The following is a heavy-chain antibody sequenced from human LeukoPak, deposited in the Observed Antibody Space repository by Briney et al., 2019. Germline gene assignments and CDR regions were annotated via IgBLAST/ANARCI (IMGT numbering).Heavy chain of an antibody. CDR2: IDWDDDK. V-gene: IGHV2-70*11. J-gene: IGHJ4*02. Sequence: SGPTLVNPTQTLTLTCTFSGFSLSTSGMCVSWIRQPPGKALEWLARIDWDDDKYYSTSLKTRLTISKDTSKNQVVLTMTDMDPVDTATYYCARITPAGRQLDYWGQGTLVTVSS. D-gene: IGHD6-13*01. CDR3: ARITPAGRQLDY. CDR1: GFSLSTSGMC.